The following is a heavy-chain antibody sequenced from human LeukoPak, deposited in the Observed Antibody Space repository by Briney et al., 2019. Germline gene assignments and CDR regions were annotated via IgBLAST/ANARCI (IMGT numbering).Heavy chain of an antibody. CDR2: INPSSGGT. J-gene: IGHJ6*03. Sequence: ASVKVSCKASGYTFTGYYMHWVRQAPGQGLEWMGWINPSSGGTNYAQKFQGRVTMTRDTFISTAYMELSRLRSDDTAVYYCASHPIAAAGELDYYYYYMDVWGKGTTVTVSS. V-gene: IGHV1-2*02. CDR1: GYTFTGYY. CDR3: ASHPIAAAGELDYYYYYMDV. D-gene: IGHD6-13*01.